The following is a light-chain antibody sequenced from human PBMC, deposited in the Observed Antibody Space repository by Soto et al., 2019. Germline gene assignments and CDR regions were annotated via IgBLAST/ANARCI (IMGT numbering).Light chain of an antibody. J-gene: IGKJ5*01. CDR3: QHYEHLPIT. Sequence: DIQMTQSPSSLSASVGDRVTITCQASQDITNYLNWYQQKPGKAPRLLLYDASRLETGVPSRFSGSGSGTDFTFTISSLHPEDIATYYCQHYEHLPITFGQGTRLEIK. CDR2: DAS. CDR1: QDITNY. V-gene: IGKV1-33*01.